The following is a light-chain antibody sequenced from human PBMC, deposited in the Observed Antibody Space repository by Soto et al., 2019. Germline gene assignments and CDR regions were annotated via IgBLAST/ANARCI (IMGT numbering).Light chain of an antibody. CDR3: QQYYRPWT. CDR2: WAS. Sequence: DIVMTQSPDSLAVSLGERATINCKSSQSVLYSSNNKNYLAWYQQKPGQPHKLLIYWASTRESGVPDRLSGSGSGAYFTLTISSLQAEDVAVYYCQQYYRPWTFGQGTKVDIK. J-gene: IGKJ1*01. V-gene: IGKV4-1*01. CDR1: QSVLYSSNNKNY.